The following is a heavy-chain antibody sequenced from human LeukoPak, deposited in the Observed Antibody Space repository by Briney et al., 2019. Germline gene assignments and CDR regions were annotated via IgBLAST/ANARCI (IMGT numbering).Heavy chain of an antibody. CDR1: GGSISSGDYY. V-gene: IGHV4-30-4*01. CDR2: NYYSGST. D-gene: IGHD4-17*01. CDR3: ASVTTTDGFDP. Sequence: SETLSLTCTVSGGSISSGDYYWSWIRQPPGKGLEWIGYNYYSGSTYYNPSLKSRVTISVDTSKNQFSLKLSSVTAADTAVYYCASVTTTDGFDPWGQGTLVTVSS. J-gene: IGHJ5*02.